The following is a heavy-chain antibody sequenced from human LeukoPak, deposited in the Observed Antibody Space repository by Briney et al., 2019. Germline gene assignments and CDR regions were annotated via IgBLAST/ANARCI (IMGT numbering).Heavy chain of an antibody. CDR3: ARDAAADYFFDY. V-gene: IGHV4-39*02. CDR1: GGSISSSSYY. D-gene: IGHD6-13*01. CDR2: IYYSGST. J-gene: IGHJ4*02. Sequence: PSETLSLTCTVSGGSISSSSYYWGWIRQPPGKGLEWIGSIYYSGSTYYNPSLKSRVTISVDTSKNQFSLKLSSVAAADTAVYYCARDAAADYFFDYWGQGTLVTVSS.